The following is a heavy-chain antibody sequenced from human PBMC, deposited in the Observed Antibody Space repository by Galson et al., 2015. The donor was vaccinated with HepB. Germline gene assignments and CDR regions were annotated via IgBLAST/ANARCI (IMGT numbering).Heavy chain of an antibody. CDR1: GFTFSKYW. J-gene: IGHJ4*02. CDR2: INSDESST. D-gene: IGHD3-10*01. V-gene: IGHV3-74*01. CDR3: VLALGLEFHC. Sequence: SLRLSCATSGFTFSKYWMHWVRQAPGKGLVWVSRINSDESSTSYADSVKGRFTISRDNGKNTLYLQMNSLRAEDTAMYYCVLALGLEFHCCGQRAPVTGSS.